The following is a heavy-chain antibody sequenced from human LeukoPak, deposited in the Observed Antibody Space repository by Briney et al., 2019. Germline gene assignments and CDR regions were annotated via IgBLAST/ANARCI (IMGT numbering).Heavy chain of an antibody. V-gene: IGHV4-4*07. CDR3: ASGRGGASDWYFDL. CDR1: GDSISTYY. CDR2: VYSSGST. D-gene: IGHD1-26*01. J-gene: IGHJ2*01. Sequence: PSETLSLTCTVSGDSISTYYWTWIRQPAGKGLEWIGRVYSSGSTTYNPSLKSRVTMSLDTSNNQFSLKLNSVTAADTAMYYCASGRGGASDWYFDLWGRGTLATVSS.